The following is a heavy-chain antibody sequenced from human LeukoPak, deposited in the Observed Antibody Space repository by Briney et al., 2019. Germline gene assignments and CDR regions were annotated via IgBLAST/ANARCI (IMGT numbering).Heavy chain of an antibody. J-gene: IGHJ3*02. CDR1: GFTVSSNY. Sequence: GGSLRLSCAASGFTVSSNYMSWVRQAPGKGLEWVAVIYSGGSTYYADSVKGRFTISRDNSKNTLYLQMNSLRAEDTAVYYCARSRSTTDGAFDIWGQGTMVTVSS. D-gene: IGHD4-17*01. CDR2: IYSGGST. CDR3: ARSRSTTDGAFDI. V-gene: IGHV3-53*01.